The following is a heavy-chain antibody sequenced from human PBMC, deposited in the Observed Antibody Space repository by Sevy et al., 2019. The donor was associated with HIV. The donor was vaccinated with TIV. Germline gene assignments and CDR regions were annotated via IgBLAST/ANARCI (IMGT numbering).Heavy chain of an antibody. D-gene: IGHD3-10*01. CDR1: GFTFSRYG. J-gene: IGHJ3*01. CDR2: IRYDGSTK. CDR3: AKGLGVVQGSILIDDF. V-gene: IGHV3-30*02. Sequence: GGSLRLSCAASGFTFSRYGMHWVRQAPGKGLEWVAFIRYDGSTKYYAESVKGRFIISRDNSKDTLYLQMNSLRGDDTSLYYCAKGLGVVQGSILIDDFWGQGTMVTVSS.